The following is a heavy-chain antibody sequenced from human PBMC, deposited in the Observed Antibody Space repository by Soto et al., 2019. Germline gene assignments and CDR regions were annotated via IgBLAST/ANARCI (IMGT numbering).Heavy chain of an antibody. CDR1: GLTFSDNY. D-gene: IGHD6-19*01. V-gene: IGHV3-11*01. J-gene: IGHJ3*02. CDR3: ARDLGIAVAGTADAFDI. Sequence: GGSLRLSCAASGLTFSDNYMTWIRQAPGMGLEWVSYISGSGSTIYYADSVKGRFTISRDNAKNSLYLQMNSLRAEDTAVYYCARDLGIAVAGTADAFDIWGQGTMVTVSS. CDR2: ISGSGSTI.